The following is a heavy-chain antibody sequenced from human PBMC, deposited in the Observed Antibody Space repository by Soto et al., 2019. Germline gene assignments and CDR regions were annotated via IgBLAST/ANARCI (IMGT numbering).Heavy chain of an antibody. CDR1: GFTFSSYA. D-gene: IGHD6-13*01. Sequence: QVQLVESGGGVVQPGRSLRLSCAASGFTFSSYAMHWVRQAPGKGLEWVAVISYDGSNKYYADSVKGRFTISRDNSKNTLYLQMNSLRAEDTAVYYCAREEAGWGRSWSRGYYYGMDVWGQGTTVTVSS. CDR2: ISYDGSNK. CDR3: AREEAGWGRSWSRGYYYGMDV. J-gene: IGHJ6*02. V-gene: IGHV3-30-3*01.